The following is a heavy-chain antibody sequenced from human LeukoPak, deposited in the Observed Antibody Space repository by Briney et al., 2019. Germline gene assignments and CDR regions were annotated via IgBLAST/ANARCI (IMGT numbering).Heavy chain of an antibody. Sequence: PGGSLRLSCAASGFTFSSYSMNWVRQAPGKGLEWVSSISSSSYIYYADSVKGRFTISRDNAKNSLYLQMNSLRAEDTAVYYCARVSEMATITNNFDYWGQGTLVTVSS. CDR1: GFTFSSYS. V-gene: IGHV3-21*01. J-gene: IGHJ4*02. CDR3: ARVSEMATITNNFDY. CDR2: ISSSSYI. D-gene: IGHD5-24*01.